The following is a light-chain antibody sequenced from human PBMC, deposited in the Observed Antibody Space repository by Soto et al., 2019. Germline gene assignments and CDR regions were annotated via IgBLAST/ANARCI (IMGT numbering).Light chain of an antibody. V-gene: IGLV2-14*03. Sequence: QSALTQPDSVSGSPGQSITISCSGTSSDVGGYNYVSWDQQHPGKAPTLMIYDVSNRPSGVSNRFSGSKSGNTASLTISGLQAEDEADYYCSSYTSRNSYVFGTGTKLTVL. CDR3: SSYTSRNSYV. CDR2: DVS. CDR1: SSDVGGYNY. J-gene: IGLJ1*01.